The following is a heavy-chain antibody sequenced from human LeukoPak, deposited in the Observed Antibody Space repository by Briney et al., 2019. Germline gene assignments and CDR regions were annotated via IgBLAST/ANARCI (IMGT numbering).Heavy chain of an antibody. CDR3: ARHSTSGYYYDFDY. V-gene: IGHV4-59*08. D-gene: IGHD3-22*01. CDR1: GGSISSYY. J-gene: IGHJ4*02. CDR2: IYYSGST. Sequence: SETLSLTCTVSGGSISSYYWSWIRQPPGKGPEWIGYIYYSGSTNYNPSLKSRVTISVDTSKNQFSLKLSSVTAADTAVYYCARHSTSGYYYDFDYWGQGTLVTVSS.